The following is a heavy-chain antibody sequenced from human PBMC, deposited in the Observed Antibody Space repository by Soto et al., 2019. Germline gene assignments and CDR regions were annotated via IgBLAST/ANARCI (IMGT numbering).Heavy chain of an antibody. CDR3: ARELRYCSSTSCYEDPRYMDV. J-gene: IGHJ6*03. CDR1: GGSISSGGYY. D-gene: IGHD2-2*01. CDR2: IYYSGST. V-gene: IGHV4-31*03. Sequence: QVQLQESGPGLVKPSQTLSLTCTVSGGSISSGGYYWSWIRQHPGKGLEWIGYIYYSGSTYYNPSLKSRVTISVNTSKSPFSLKLSSVTAADTAVYYCARELRYCSSTSCYEDPRYMDVWGKGTTVTVSS.